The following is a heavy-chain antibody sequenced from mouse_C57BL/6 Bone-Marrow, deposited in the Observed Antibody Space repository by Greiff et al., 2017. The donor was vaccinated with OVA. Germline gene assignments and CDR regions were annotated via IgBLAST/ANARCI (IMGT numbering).Heavy chain of an antibody. CDR3: ARGGYNYFDY. Sequence: EVKLMESGPELVKPGASVKISCKASGYSFTGYYMNWVKQSPEKSLEWIGEINPSTGGTTYNQKFKAKATLTVDKSSSTAYMQLKSLTSEDSAVYYCARGGYNYFDYWGQGTTLTVSS. CDR2: INPSTGGT. J-gene: IGHJ2*01. CDR1: GYSFTGYY. D-gene: IGHD2-2*01. V-gene: IGHV1-42*01.